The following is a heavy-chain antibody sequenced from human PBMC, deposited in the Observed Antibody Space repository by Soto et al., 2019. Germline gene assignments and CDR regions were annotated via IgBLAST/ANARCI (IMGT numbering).Heavy chain of an antibody. Sequence: SVKVSCKASGGTFSSYAISWVRQAPGQGLEWMGGIIPIFGTANYAQKFQGRVTITADKSTSTAYMELSSLRSEDTAMYYCARPSGDYGGNSYYGMDVWGQGTTVTVSS. CDR1: GGTFSSYA. CDR3: ARPSGDYGGNSYYGMDV. D-gene: IGHD4-17*01. CDR2: IIPIFGTA. J-gene: IGHJ6*02. V-gene: IGHV1-69*06.